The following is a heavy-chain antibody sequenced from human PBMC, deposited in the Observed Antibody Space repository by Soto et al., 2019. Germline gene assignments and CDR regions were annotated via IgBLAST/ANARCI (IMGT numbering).Heavy chain of an antibody. Sequence: SETLSLTCTVAGRSMSMHYCTWLRQPPGEGLEWIGSISYRGSTYYNTSFKSQFTISADTSRNQFSLKLSSVIAADTAVYYCTSADPHAYVDYWGQGTLVTVSS. CDR3: TSADPHAYVDY. J-gene: IGHJ4*02. CDR1: GRSMSMHY. D-gene: IGHD2-8*01. CDR2: ISYRGST. V-gene: IGHV4-59*11.